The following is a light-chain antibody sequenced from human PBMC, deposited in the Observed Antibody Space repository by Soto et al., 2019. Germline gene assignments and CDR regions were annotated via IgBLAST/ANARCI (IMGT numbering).Light chain of an antibody. J-gene: IGKJ5*01. CDR1: QSVFSS. CDR2: GAA. Sequence: ETLMTQSPATLSVSPGERATLSCRASQSVFSSLAWYQHKPGQAPRLLIYGAATRATGIPARFSGSGSGTEFTLTISSLQYEDIAAYYCQQYNNWPPITFGQGTRLEIK. V-gene: IGKV3-15*01. CDR3: QQYNNWPPIT.